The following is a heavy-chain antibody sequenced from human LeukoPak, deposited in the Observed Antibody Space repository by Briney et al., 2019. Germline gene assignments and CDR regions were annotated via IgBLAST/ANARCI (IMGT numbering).Heavy chain of an antibody. CDR1: GFTLSSYS. V-gene: IGHV3-48*04. Sequence: GGSLRLSCAASGFTLSSYSMNWVRQAPGKGLEWVSHISSSSTTIYYADSVKGRFTISRDSAKNTLYLQMNSLRAEDTAVYYCARGGGSYSSYYYYYMDVWGKGTTVTVSS. J-gene: IGHJ6*03. CDR3: ARGGGSYSSYYYYYMDV. CDR2: ISSSSTTI. D-gene: IGHD1-26*01.